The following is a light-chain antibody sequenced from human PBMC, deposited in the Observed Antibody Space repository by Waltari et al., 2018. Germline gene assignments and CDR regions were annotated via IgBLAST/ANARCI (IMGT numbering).Light chain of an antibody. CDR3: QQYRYLPPA. Sequence: DNQTTQSPFSLSADVDDRVTLTYQASQDINNFLNWYQQQPGKAPKLLIDDASHLAAGVPSRFTGSGSGTDFTVTISDLQPDDFATYYCQQYRYLPPAFGGGTKVDI. J-gene: IGKJ4*01. CDR1: QDINNF. CDR2: DAS. V-gene: IGKV1-33*01.